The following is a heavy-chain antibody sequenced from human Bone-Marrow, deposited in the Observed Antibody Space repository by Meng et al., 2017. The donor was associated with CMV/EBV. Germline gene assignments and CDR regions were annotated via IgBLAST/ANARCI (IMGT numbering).Heavy chain of an antibody. V-gene: IGHV5-10-1*01. CDR1: GYSFTSYW. CDR2: IDPSDSYT. D-gene: IGHD6-13*01. CDR3: ARHSSSSWPLDY. Sequence: RKGSGYSFTSYWISWVRQMPGKGLEWMGRIDPSDSYTNYSPSFQGHVTISADKSISTAYLQWSSLKASDTAMYYCARHSSSSWPLDYWGQGTLVTVSS. J-gene: IGHJ4*02.